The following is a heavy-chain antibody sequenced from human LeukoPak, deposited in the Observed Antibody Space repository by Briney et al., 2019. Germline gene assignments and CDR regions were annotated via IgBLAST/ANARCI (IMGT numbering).Heavy chain of an antibody. CDR1: GYTFTGYY. V-gene: IGHV1-2*02. J-gene: IGHJ6*03. CDR2: INPSSGGT. CDR3: ARGVHGDYVYYYYYYMDV. Sequence: GASVKVSCKASGYTFTGYYMHWVRQAPGQGLEWMGWINPSSGGTNYAQKFQGRVTMTRDTSISTAYMELSRLRSDDTAVYYCARGVHGDYVYYYYYYMDVWGKGTTVTISS. D-gene: IGHD4-17*01.